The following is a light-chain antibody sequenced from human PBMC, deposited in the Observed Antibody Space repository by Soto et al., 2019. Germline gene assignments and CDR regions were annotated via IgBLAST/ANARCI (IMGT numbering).Light chain of an antibody. CDR3: QSFDSSLTGYV. CDR2: GNS. Sequence: VLPQPPSGSWPPGQRVTISCTGSNSNIGAGYDAHWYQKLPGTAPRLLIYGNSNRPSGVPVRFSGSKSGTSASLAIAGLQTDDEADYFCQSFDSSLTGYVLGTGTKVTVL. J-gene: IGLJ1*01. V-gene: IGLV1-40*01. CDR1: NSNIGAGYD.